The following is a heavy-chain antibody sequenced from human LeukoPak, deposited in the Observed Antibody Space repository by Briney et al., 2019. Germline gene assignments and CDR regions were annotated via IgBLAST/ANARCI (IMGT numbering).Heavy chain of an antibody. CDR1: GFTFSSYA. D-gene: IGHD3-22*01. CDR3: TTDGGYYDSSGNYFDY. Sequence: PGGSQRLSCAASGFTFSSYAMSWVRQAPGKGLEWVSGISGSGGSTYYADSVKGRFTISRDNSKNTLYLQMNSLKTEDTAVYYCTTDGGYYDSSGNYFDYWGQGTLVTVSS. CDR2: ISGSGGST. J-gene: IGHJ4*02. V-gene: IGHV3-23*01.